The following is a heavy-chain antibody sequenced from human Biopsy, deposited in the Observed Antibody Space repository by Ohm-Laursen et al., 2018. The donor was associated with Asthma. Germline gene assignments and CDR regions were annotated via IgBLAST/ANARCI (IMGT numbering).Heavy chain of an antibody. Sequence: TLFLTCSVSGVSIRSYYRTWIRQPPGKGLEWIGNIHYSGSTYSNPSLKSRVTISVDTSKKQISLRLSSVIAADTAVYYCAGFCSGGNCPDHWGQGTLVTVSS. CDR1: GVSIRSYY. D-gene: IGHD2-15*01. CDR2: IHYSGST. J-gene: IGHJ4*02. CDR3: AGFCSGGNCPDH. V-gene: IGHV4-59*01.